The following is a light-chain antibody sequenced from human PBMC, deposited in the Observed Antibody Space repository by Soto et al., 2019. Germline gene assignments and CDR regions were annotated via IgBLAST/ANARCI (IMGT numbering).Light chain of an antibody. CDR3: QQLDSFPYT. Sequence: DIQLTQSPSFLSASVGDTVTITCRASQDISGFLAWYQQKPGTAPRVLVHGASILQSGVPPRFSGSGSVTEYTFTITSLQPEDFATYHCQQLDSFPYTFDQGTKVEIK. CDR2: GAS. V-gene: IGKV1-9*01. CDR1: QDISGF. J-gene: IGKJ1*01.